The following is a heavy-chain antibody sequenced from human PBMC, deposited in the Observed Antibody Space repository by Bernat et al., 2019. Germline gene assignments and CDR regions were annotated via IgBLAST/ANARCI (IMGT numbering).Heavy chain of an antibody. CDR3: ARELWLGIEAVGVDY. Sequence: EVQLVESGGGLVQPGGSLRLSCAASRFTFSNYSMNWVRQAPGKGLEWVAYISSSSSTKYYPDSVKGRFTVSNNNTKTSLYLQMNSLRAEDTAVYYCARELWLGIEAVGVDYWGQGTLVTVSS. CDR1: RFTFSNYS. V-gene: IGHV3-48*01. CDR2: ISSSSSTK. J-gene: IGHJ4*02. D-gene: IGHD1-26*01.